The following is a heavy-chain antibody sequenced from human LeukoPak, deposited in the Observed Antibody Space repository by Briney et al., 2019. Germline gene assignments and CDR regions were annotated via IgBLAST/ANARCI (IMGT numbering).Heavy chain of an antibody. CDR2: IDSSSSYI. CDR1: GFTFNTYT. Sequence: GGSLRLSCAASGFTFNTYTMNWVRQAPGKGREWVSCIDSSSSYIYYADSVKGRFTISRDNAKNSLYLQMNSLRAEDTAVYYCARVQKSRKSVASAVDCWGQGTVVIVSS. D-gene: IGHD5-12*01. J-gene: IGHJ4*02. CDR3: ARVQKSRKSVASAVDC. V-gene: IGHV3-21*01.